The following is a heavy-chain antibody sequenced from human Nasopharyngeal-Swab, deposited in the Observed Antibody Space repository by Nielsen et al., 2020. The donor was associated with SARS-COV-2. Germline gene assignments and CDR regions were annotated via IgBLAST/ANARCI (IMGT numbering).Heavy chain of an antibody. CDR2: ISYDGSNK. CDR1: GFTFSSYA. Sequence: SCAASGFTFSSYAMHWVRQAPGKGLEWVAVISYDGSNKYYADSVKGRFTISRDNSKNTLYLQMNSLRAEDTAVYYCARDLTGTGYYGMDVWGQGTTVTVSS. D-gene: IGHD1-7*01. CDR3: ARDLTGTGYYGMDV. J-gene: IGHJ6*02. V-gene: IGHV3-30-3*01.